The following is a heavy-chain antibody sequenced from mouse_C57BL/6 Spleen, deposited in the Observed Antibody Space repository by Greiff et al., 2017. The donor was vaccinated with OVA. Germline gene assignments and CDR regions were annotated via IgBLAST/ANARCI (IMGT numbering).Heavy chain of an antibody. CDR1: GYAFSSSW. V-gene: IGHV1-82*01. Sequence: VQLQESGPELVKPGASVKISCKASGYAFSSSWMNWVKQRPGKGLEWIGRIYPGDGDTNYNGKFKGKATLTADKSSSTAYMQLSSLTSEDSAVYFCARGRGSSYWFAYWGQGTLVTVSA. D-gene: IGHD1-1*01. CDR2: IYPGDGDT. CDR3: ARGRGSSYWFAY. J-gene: IGHJ3*01.